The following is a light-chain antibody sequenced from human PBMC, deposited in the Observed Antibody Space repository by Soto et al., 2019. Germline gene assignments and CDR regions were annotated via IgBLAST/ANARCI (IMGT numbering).Light chain of an antibody. CDR1: SSDVGGYNF. Sequence: QSALTQPASVSGSPGQSITISCTGTSSDVGGYNFVSWYQHFPGKFPNLLFYDVCFRLSGVSIRFSGSNSGNTASLTFSGLQAEDEADYYCSSYTTTSTPYVFGTGTKVTVL. V-gene: IGLV2-14*03. J-gene: IGLJ1*01. CDR2: DVC. CDR3: SSYTTTSTPYV.